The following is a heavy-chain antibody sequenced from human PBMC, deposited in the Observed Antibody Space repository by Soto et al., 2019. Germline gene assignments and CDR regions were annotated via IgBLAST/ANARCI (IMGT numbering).Heavy chain of an antibody. J-gene: IGHJ4*02. CDR2: ISAYNGNT. CDR1: GYTFSSYG. Sequence: QVQLVQSGAEVTKPGASVKVSCKTSGYTFSSYGITWVRQAPGQGLEWMGWISAYNGNTNYAQKLQGSVTMTTNTSTSTAYMELRSLRSDETAVYYCARGAGGTYYGYWGQGTLVTVSS. V-gene: IGHV1-18*01. D-gene: IGHD1-7*01. CDR3: ARGAGGTYYGY.